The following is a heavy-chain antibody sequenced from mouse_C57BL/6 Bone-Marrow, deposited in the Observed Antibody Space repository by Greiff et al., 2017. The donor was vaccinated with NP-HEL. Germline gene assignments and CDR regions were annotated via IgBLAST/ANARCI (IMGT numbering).Heavy chain of an antibody. CDR2: ISSGGSYT. CDR3: ASLYYYGSSWAMDY. CDR1: GFTFSSYG. V-gene: IGHV5-6*01. Sequence: EVKLMESGGDLVKPGGSLKLSCAASGFTFSSYGMSWVRQTPDKRLEWVATISSGGSYTYYPDSVKGRFTISRDNAKNTLYLQMSSLKSEDTAMYYCASLYYYGSSWAMDYWGQGTSVTVSS. J-gene: IGHJ4*01. D-gene: IGHD1-1*01.